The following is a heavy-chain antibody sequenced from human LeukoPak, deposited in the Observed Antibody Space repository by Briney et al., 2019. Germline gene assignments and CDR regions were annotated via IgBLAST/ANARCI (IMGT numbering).Heavy chain of an antibody. V-gene: IGHV4-30-2*01. CDR2: IYHSGST. CDR3: ARGSWDLSFDY. CDR1: GGSTSSGGYS. J-gene: IGHJ4*02. D-gene: IGHD1-26*01. Sequence: PSQTLSLTCAVSGGSTSSGGYSWSWIRQPPGKGLEWIGYIYHSGSTYYNPSLKSRVTISVDRSKNQFSLKLSSVTAADTAVYYCARGSWDLSFDYWGQGTLVTVSS.